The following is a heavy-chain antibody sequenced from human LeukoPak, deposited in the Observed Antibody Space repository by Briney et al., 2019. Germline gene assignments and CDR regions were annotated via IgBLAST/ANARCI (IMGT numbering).Heavy chain of an antibody. Sequence: GGSLRLSCAASGFTVSSNYMSWVRQAPGKGLEWVSVIYSGGSTYYADSVKGRFTISRDNSKNTLYLQMNSLRAEDTAVYCCARDGRAVAPYYYYGMDVWGQGTTVTVSS. V-gene: IGHV3-53*01. J-gene: IGHJ6*02. CDR1: GFTVSSNY. D-gene: IGHD6-19*01. CDR3: ARDGRAVAPYYYYGMDV. CDR2: IYSGGST.